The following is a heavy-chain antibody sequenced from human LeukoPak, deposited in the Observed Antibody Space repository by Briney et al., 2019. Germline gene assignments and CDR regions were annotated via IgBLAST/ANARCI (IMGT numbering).Heavy chain of an antibody. Sequence: ASVKVSCKASGGTFSSYAISWVRQAPGQGLEWMGGIIPIFGTANYAQKFQGRVTITADESTSTAYMELSSLRSEDTAVYYCARGTAAAANRNWFDSWGQGTLVTVSS. CDR3: ARGTAAAANRNWFDS. CDR1: GGTFSSYA. CDR2: IIPIFGTA. D-gene: IGHD6-13*01. V-gene: IGHV1-69*13. J-gene: IGHJ5*01.